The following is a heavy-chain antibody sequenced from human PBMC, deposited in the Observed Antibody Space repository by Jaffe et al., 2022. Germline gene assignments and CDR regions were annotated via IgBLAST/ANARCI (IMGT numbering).Heavy chain of an antibody. V-gene: IGHV3-43*01. CDR1: GFTFDDYT. Sequence: EVQLVESGGVVVQPGGSLRLSCAASGFTFDDYTMHWVRQAPGKGLEWVSLISWDGGSTYYADSVKGRFTISRDNSKNSLYLQMNSLRTEDTALYYCAKDIVGGTVTTLGYMDVWGKGTTVTVSS. CDR2: ISWDGGST. D-gene: IGHD4-17*01. CDR3: AKDIVGGTVTTLGYMDV. J-gene: IGHJ6*03.